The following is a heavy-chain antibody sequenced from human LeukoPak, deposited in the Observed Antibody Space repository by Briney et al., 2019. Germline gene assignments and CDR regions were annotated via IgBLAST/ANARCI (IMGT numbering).Heavy chain of an antibody. CDR3: ASLGKATIDY. CDR1: GGSFSGYY. CDR2: INHSGST. Sequence: SETLSLTCAVYGGSFSGYYWSWIRQPPGKGLEWIGEINHSGSTNYNPSLKSRVTISVDTSKNQFSLELSSVTAADTAVYYCASLGKATIDYWGQGTLVTVSS. J-gene: IGHJ4*02. D-gene: IGHD5-12*01. V-gene: IGHV4-34*01.